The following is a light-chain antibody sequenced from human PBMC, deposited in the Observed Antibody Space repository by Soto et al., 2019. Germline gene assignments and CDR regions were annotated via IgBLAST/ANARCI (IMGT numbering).Light chain of an antibody. CDR1: SSDVGGYNY. Sequence: QSALTQPASVSGSPGQSITISCTGTSSDVGGYNYVSWYQQHPGKAPKLMIYEVSNRPSGVSNRFSGSTSGNTASLTISGLQVEDEADYYCSSYTSSNTVIVGGGTQLTVL. V-gene: IGLV2-14*01. CDR2: EVS. J-gene: IGLJ2*01. CDR3: SSYTSSNTVI.